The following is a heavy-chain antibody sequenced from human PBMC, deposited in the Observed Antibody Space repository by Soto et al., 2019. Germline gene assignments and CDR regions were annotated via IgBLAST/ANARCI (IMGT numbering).Heavy chain of an antibody. CDR3: GRGSSLTKVEY. D-gene: IGHD6-6*01. J-gene: IGHJ4*02. V-gene: IGHV1-69*01. Sequence: QVQLVQSGSEVKKPGSSVRVSCKASGGSVSNSAISWLRQAPGQGLEWMGGIIPIFGPAIYARKFQGRFTISVDESTGTAYMELSNVSSDDTAVYYCGRGSSLTKVEYWGQGTLVTV. CDR1: GGSVSNSA. CDR2: IIPIFGPA.